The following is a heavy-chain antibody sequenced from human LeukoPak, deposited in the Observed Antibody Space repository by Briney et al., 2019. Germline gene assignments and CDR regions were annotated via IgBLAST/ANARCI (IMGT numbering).Heavy chain of an antibody. J-gene: IGHJ4*02. D-gene: IGHD2-2*02. CDR1: GFTFSSYG. V-gene: IGHV4-39*01. CDR3: ARQYCSSTSCYIDY. CDR2: IYYSGST. Sequence: GSLRLSCAASGFTFSSYGMNWVRQAPGKGLEWIGSIYYSGSTYYNPSLKSRVTISVDTSKNQFSLKLSSVTAADTAVYYCARQYCSSTSCYIDYWGQGTLVTVSS.